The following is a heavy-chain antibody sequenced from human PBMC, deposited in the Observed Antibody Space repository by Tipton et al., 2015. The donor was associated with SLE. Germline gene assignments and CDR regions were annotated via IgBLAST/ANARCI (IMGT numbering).Heavy chain of an antibody. V-gene: IGHV1-69*01. D-gene: IGHD3-10*01. CDR2: ITPMFRTT. Sequence: QVQLVQSGAEVKKPGASVKVSCKASGYTFASYDINWVRQAPRQGLEWMGGITPMFRTTNYAQDFQGRVTLTADESTSTAYMELRGLSSEDTAIYFCAKDDGGSYYGSGSSYAMDVWGQGTTVTVSS. J-gene: IGHJ6*02. CDR1: GYTFASYD. CDR3: AKDDGGSYYGSGSSYAMDV.